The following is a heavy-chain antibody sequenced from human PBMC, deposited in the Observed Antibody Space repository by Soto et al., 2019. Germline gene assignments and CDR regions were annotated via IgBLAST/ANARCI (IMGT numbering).Heavy chain of an antibody. CDR3: AKDLWPYSSGWEYYFDY. CDR2: INPSGGRT. D-gene: IGHD6-19*01. J-gene: IGHJ4*02. Sequence: ASVKVSCKASGYTFTSYYMHWVRQAPGQGLEWMGIINPSGGRTSYAQRFQGRVTMTRDTSTGTVYMELSSLRSEDTAVYYCAKDLWPYSSGWEYYFDYWGQGTLVTVSS. CDR1: GYTFTSYY. V-gene: IGHV1-46*01.